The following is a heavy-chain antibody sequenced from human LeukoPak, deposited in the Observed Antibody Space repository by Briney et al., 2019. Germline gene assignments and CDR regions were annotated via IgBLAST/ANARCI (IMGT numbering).Heavy chain of an antibody. D-gene: IGHD6-19*01. CDR3: ASLGSGWSGYFDY. V-gene: IGHV1-18*04. CDR2: ISAYNGNT. Sequence: GASVKVSCEASGYTFTTYGITWVRQAPGQGLEWMGWISAYNGNTKYAQKFQGRVTMTRDTSISTAYMELSRLRSDDTAVYYCASLGSGWSGYFDYWGQGTLVTVSS. J-gene: IGHJ4*02. CDR1: GYTFTTYG.